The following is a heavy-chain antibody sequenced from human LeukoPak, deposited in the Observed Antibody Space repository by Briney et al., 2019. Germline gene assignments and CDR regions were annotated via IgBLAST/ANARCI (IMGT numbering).Heavy chain of an antibody. Sequence: PGGSLRLSCAASGFTFSIYSMNWVRQAPGKGLERVSSISSSSSYIYYADSVKGRFTISRDNAKNSLYLQMNSLRAEDTAVYYCARDDDILTGYKYYFDYWGQGTLVTVSS. CDR2: ISSSSSYI. CDR3: ARDDDILTGYKYYFDY. J-gene: IGHJ4*02. CDR1: GFTFSIYS. V-gene: IGHV3-21*01. D-gene: IGHD3-9*01.